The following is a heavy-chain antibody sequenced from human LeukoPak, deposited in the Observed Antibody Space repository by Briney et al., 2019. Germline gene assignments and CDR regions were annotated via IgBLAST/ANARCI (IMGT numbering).Heavy chain of an antibody. CDR1: GYNFTTYW. CDR2: IYPGDSDT. Sequence: GESLKISCKGSGYNFTTYWIGWVRQMPGKGLEWMGIIYPGDSDTRYSPSFQGQVTISADKSISTAYLQWSSLKASDTAIYYCARSSVVVAAQIDYWGQRTLVTVSS. CDR3: ARSSVVVAAQIDY. V-gene: IGHV5-51*01. J-gene: IGHJ4*02. D-gene: IGHD2-15*01.